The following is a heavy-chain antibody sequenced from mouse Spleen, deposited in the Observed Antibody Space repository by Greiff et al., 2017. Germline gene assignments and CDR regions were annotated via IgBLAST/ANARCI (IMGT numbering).Heavy chain of an antibody. D-gene: IGHD2-4*01. CDR3: SRRGYDYDEVYAMDY. CDR1: GYTFTSYW. CDR2: LNPSSGYT. V-gene: IGHV1-7*01. J-gene: IGHJ4*01. Sequence: VQLQQSGAELAKPGASVKLSCKASGYTFTSYWMHWVKQRPGQGLEWIGYLNPSSGYTQYNQKFKDKATLTADKSSSTAYMQLSSLTYEDSAVYYGSRRGYDYDEVYAMDYWGQGTSVTVSS.